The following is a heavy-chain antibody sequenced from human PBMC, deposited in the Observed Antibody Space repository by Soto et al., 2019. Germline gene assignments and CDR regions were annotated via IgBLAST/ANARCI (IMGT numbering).Heavy chain of an antibody. CDR1: GFTFTNYF. D-gene: IGHD6-13*01. CDR2: ISPYDGST. V-gene: IGHV1-46*04. J-gene: IGHJ6*02. CDR3: ARGDGRGSSSFYCYYGMDV. Sequence: QVQLVQSGAEVKEPGASLKVSCKASGFTFTNYFFHWVRQAPRQGLEWMGMISPYDGSTSYLQNLQGRVTLTSDTSTSTVYMELSSLSSEDTAVYYCARGDGRGSSSFYCYYGMDVWGHGTTVTVSS.